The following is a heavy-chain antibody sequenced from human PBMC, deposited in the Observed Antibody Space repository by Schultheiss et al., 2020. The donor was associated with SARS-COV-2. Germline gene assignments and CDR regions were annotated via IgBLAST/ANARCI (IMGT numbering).Heavy chain of an antibody. V-gene: IGHV3-30*01. D-gene: IGHD5-24*01. Sequence: GGSLRLSCAASGFTFSSYAMHWVRQAPGKGLEWVAVISYDGSNKYYADSVKGRFTISRDNSKNTLYLQMNSLRAEDTAVYYCARGGDGYNLPEPVQHWGQGTLVTVSS. CDR3: ARGGDGYNLPEPVQH. J-gene: IGHJ1*01. CDR1: GFTFSSYA. CDR2: ISYDGSNK.